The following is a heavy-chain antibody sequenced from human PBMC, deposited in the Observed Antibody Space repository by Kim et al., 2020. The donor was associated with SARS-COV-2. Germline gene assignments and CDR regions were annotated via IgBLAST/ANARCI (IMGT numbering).Heavy chain of an antibody. D-gene: IGHD5-18*01. J-gene: IGHJ4*02. CDR1: GGSFSGYY. Sequence: SETLSLTCAVYGGSFSGYYWSWIRQPPGKGLEWIGEINHSGSTNYNPSLKSRVTISVDTSKNQFSLKLSSVTAADTAVYYCARSGMIQLWARVDYWGQGTLVTVSS. CDR3: ARSGMIQLWARVDY. CDR2: INHSGST. V-gene: IGHV4-34*01.